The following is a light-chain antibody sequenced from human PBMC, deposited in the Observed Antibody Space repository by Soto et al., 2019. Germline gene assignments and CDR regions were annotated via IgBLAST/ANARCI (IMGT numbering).Light chain of an antibody. CDR2: GAS. J-gene: IGKJ5*01. CDR3: QKYKNWPPIT. CDR1: QSVGSS. Sequence: EIVMSQSPATLSVSPGERATLSCRASQSVGSSLAWYQQEPGQAPRLLIYGASNRATGIPARFSGSGSGTEFTLTISRLQSEDFAVYFCQKYKNWPPITFGQGTRLEIK. V-gene: IGKV3-15*01.